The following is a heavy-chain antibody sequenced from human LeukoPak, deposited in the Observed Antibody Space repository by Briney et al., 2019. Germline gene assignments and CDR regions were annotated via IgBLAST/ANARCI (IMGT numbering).Heavy chain of an antibody. CDR2: IYHSGST. J-gene: IGHJ5*02. V-gene: IGHV4-38-2*02. Sequence: SETLSLTCTVSGYSLSSGYYWGCIRQPPGKGLEWIGSIYHSGSTYYNPSLKSRVTISVDTSKNQFSLKLSSVTAADTAVYYCARGQWLVSSNWFDPWGQGTLVTVSS. CDR3: ARGQWLVSSNWFDP. CDR1: GYSLSSGYY. D-gene: IGHD6-19*01.